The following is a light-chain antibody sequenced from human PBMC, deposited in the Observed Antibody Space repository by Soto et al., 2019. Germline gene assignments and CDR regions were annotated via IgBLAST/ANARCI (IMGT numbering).Light chain of an antibody. CDR2: LDSDGSH. Sequence: QLVLTQSPSASASLGASVKLTCTLSSGHSSYAIAWHQQQPEKGPRYLMKLDSDGSHTKGDAIPDRFSGSSSGAERYLTISSLHSEDAADYYCQTWGTGIHVVFGGGTQLTVL. CDR3: QTWGTGIHVV. V-gene: IGLV4-69*01. CDR1: SGHSSYA. J-gene: IGLJ2*01.